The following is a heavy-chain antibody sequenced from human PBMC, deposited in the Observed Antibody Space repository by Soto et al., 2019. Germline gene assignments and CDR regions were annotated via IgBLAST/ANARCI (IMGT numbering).Heavy chain of an antibody. CDR1: GGSISTYY. CDR3: AGRISGYDSYWYFDL. CDR2: IYYSGST. J-gene: IGHJ2*01. D-gene: IGHD5-12*01. V-gene: IGHV4-59*01. Sequence: QVQLQESGPGLVKPSETLSLTCTVSGGSISTYYWSWIRQPPGKGLEWIGYIYYSGSTNYNPSLKTLVTRSLDTSKYEFSLKLSSVTAADTAVYCCAGRISGYDSYWYFDLWGRGTLVTVSS.